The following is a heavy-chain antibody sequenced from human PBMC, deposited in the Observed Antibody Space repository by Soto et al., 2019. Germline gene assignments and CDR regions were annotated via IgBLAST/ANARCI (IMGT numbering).Heavy chain of an antibody. Sequence: QVQLVESGGGVVQPGRSLRLSCAASGVTFSSYGMHWVRQAPGKGLEWVAVISYDGSNKYYADSVKGRFTISRDNSKNTLYLQMNSLRAEDTAVYYCAKGGIVATRPPDYWGQGTLVTVAS. CDR2: ISYDGSNK. V-gene: IGHV3-30*18. CDR1: GVTFSSYG. D-gene: IGHD5-12*01. J-gene: IGHJ4*02. CDR3: AKGGIVATRPPDY.